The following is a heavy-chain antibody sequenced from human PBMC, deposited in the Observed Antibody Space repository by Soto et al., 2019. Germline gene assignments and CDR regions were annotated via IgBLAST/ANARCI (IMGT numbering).Heavy chain of an antibody. V-gene: IGHV3-9*01. D-gene: IGHD5-12*01. CDR2: ISWNSGSI. J-gene: IGHJ4*02. Sequence: GGSLRLSCAASGFTFDDYAMHWVRQAPGMGLEWVSGISWNSGSIGYADSVKGRFTISRDNAKNSLYLQMNSLRAEDTALYYCAKDNRGYSGYANFDYWGQGTLVTVSS. CDR3: AKDNRGYSGYANFDY. CDR1: GFTFDDYA.